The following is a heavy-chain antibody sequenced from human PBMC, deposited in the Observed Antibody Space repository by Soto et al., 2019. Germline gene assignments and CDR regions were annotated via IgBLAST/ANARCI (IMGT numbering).Heavy chain of an antibody. CDR2: ISGSGGST. D-gene: IGHD3-16*01. J-gene: IGHJ4*02. CDR1: GFTFSSYA. CDR3: AANYDYIWGSYTPYY. Sequence: GGSLRLSCAASGFTFSSYAMSWVRQAPGKGLEWVSAISGSGGSTYYADSVKGRFTISRDNSKNTLYLQMNSLRAEDTAVYYCAANYDYIWGSYTPYYWGQGTLVTVSS. V-gene: IGHV3-23*01.